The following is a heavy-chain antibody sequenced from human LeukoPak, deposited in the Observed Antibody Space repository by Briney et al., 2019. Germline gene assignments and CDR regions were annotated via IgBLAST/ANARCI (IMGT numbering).Heavy chain of an antibody. CDR1: GYTFTSYD. CDR3: ARDFSSGWYNYYYYMDV. D-gene: IGHD6-19*01. CDR2: MNPNSGNT. V-gene: IGHV1-8*01. Sequence: ASVKVSCKASGYTFTSYDINWVRQATGQGLECMGWMNPNSGNTGYAQKFQGRVTMTRNTSISTAYMELSSLRSEDTAVYYCARDFSSGWYNYYYYMDVWGKGTTVTISS. J-gene: IGHJ6*03.